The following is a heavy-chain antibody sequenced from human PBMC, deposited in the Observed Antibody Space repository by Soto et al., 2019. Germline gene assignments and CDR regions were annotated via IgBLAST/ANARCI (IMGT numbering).Heavy chain of an antibody. J-gene: IGHJ5*02. CDR1: GYSITAGGYY. CDR3: ARMYSSGSGWFHP. V-gene: IGHV4-31*03. D-gene: IGHD6-19*01. CDR2: FYSSGSI. Sequence: LQESGPGLVKPSQTLSLTCFVSGYSITAGGYYWSWIRHHPRKGLEWIGSFYSSGSIIYNPSLRSRVSIAGDTSSNQFSMGLTSVTAADTARYYCARMYSSGSGWFHPWGQGTLVTVSS.